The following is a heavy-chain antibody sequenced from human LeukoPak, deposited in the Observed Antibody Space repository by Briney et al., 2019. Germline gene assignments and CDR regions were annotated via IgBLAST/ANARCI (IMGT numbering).Heavy chain of an antibody. V-gene: IGHV3-53*01. CDR1: GFTVSSNY. D-gene: IGHD5-18*01. CDR3: ARVESGYSYGPHAYGMDV. CDR2: IYSGGTT. Sequence: GGSLRLSCAASGFTVSSNYMRWVRQAPGKGLEWVSVIYSGGTTLYADSVKGRFTISRDNSKDTLYLQMNSLTAADTAVYYCARVESGYSYGPHAYGMDVWGQGTTVTVSS. J-gene: IGHJ6*02.